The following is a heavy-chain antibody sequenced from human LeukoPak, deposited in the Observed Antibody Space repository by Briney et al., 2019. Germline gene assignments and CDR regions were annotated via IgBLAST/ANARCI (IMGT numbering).Heavy chain of an antibody. Sequence: GGFLRLSCAASGFTFSSYAMSWVRQAPGKGLEWVSAISGSGGSTYYADSVKGRFTISRDNSKNTLYLQMNSLRAEDTAVYYCAKDRERGIQPQGFDYWGQGTLVTVSS. CDR2: ISGSGGST. J-gene: IGHJ4*02. V-gene: IGHV3-23*01. CDR1: GFTFSSYA. CDR3: AKDRERGIQPQGFDY. D-gene: IGHD5-18*01.